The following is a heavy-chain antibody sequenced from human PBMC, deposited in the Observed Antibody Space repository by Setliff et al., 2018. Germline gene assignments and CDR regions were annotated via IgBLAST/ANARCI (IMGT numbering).Heavy chain of an antibody. CDR3: VRDAGDGYGVDAYAGGGFDF. J-gene: IGHJ3*01. CDR1: GASISSDGYY. V-gene: IGHV4-31*03. CDR2: IYYSGNT. D-gene: IGHD4-17*01. Sequence: SETLSLTCIVSGASISSDGYYWSWIRQHPGKGLEWIGYIYYSGNTYYNPSLNSRVTISVDTSKKQFSLKVTSVTAADTAVYYCVRDAGDGYGVDAYAGGGFDFWGQGTMVTVSS.